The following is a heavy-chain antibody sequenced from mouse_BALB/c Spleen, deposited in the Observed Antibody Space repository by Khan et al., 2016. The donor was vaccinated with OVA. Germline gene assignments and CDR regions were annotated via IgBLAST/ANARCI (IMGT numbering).Heavy chain of an antibody. J-gene: IGHJ2*01. CDR3: ARNHCSDFDY. V-gene: IGHV1-20*02. CDR2: INPHIGET. D-gene: IGHD1-1*01. CDR1: GYSFTGYF. Sequence: VQLQQSGPELVKPGASVKISCKASGYSFTGYFMNWVMQSHGKSLEWIGRINPHIGETLYNQKFKGKATLTVDESSRTAHMERRSLASEDSAVYYCARNHCSDFDYWGQGTTLTVSS.